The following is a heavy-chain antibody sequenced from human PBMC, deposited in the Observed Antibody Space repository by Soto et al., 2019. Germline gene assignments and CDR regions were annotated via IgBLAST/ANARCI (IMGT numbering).Heavy chain of an antibody. Sequence: GGSLRLSCVASGFTFSRYWMHWVRQAPGKGLVWVSRINNDGSSTTYADSVRGRFTISRDDAKNTLYLQMNRLRAEDTAVYYCAREPRYDSSGYYYEGFDYWGQGMLVTVSS. CDR1: GFTFSRYW. D-gene: IGHD3-22*01. V-gene: IGHV3-74*01. J-gene: IGHJ4*02. CDR2: INNDGSST. CDR3: AREPRYDSSGYYYEGFDY.